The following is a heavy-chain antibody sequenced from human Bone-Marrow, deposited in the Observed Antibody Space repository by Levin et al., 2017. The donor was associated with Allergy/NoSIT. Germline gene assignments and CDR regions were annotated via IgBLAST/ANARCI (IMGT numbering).Heavy chain of an antibody. J-gene: IGHJ4*02. CDR1: GGSFSAYY. CDR3: ASVSGSGYDDRAYFDS. CDR2: VFYTGST. D-gene: IGHD5-12*01. V-gene: IGHV4-59*01. Sequence: SETLSLTCSVSGGSFSAYYWSWVRQPPGKGLEWIGYVFYTGSTNYNPSLKSRASISVDSSKNQFSLRLSSVTAADTAFYYCASVSGSGYDDRAYFDSWGQGTLVTVSS.